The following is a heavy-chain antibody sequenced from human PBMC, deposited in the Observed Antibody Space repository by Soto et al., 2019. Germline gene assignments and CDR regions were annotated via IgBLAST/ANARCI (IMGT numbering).Heavy chain of an antibody. Sequence: EVQLVQSGAEVKKPGESLKISCKCSGYSFISYWIGWVRQMPGKGLEWMGIIYPGDSDTRYSPSFQGQVTISADKSIRTDYLPWSSLKASDTAMSYGARQGSGAANFDSWGEGTLVTVSS. D-gene: IGHD3-10*01. V-gene: IGHV5-51*01. CDR2: IYPGDSDT. CDR3: ARQGSGAANFDS. J-gene: IGHJ4*02. CDR1: GYSFISYW.